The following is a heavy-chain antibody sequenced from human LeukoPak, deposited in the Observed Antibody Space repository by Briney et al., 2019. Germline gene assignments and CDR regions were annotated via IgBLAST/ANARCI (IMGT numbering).Heavy chain of an antibody. CDR3: ARDGSNYGNYWYFDL. CDR2: IYRTGSA. Sequence: PSETLSLTCTVSGGSINSVTYYWSWIRQPPGKALEWIGYIYRTGSAYYNPSLESRVAISVDTSWNQFSLELSAVTAADTAVYYCARDGSNYGNYWYFDLWGRGTLVTVPS. D-gene: IGHD4/OR15-4a*01. V-gene: IGHV4-31*03. CDR1: GGSINSVTYY. J-gene: IGHJ2*01.